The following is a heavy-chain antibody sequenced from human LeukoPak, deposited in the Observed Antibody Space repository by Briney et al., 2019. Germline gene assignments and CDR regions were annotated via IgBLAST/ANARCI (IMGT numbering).Heavy chain of an antibody. V-gene: IGHV1-2*02. CDR3: ARVPDYYDSRAYRDY. D-gene: IGHD3-22*01. CDR1: GYTFTGYY. CDR2: TNPNSGGT. J-gene: IGHJ4*02. Sequence: GASVKVSCKASGYTFTGYYMHWVRQAPGQGLEWMGWTNPNSGGTNYAQKFQGRVTMTRYTSISTAYMELNRLRSDDTAVYYCARVPDYYDSRAYRDYWGQGTLVTVSS.